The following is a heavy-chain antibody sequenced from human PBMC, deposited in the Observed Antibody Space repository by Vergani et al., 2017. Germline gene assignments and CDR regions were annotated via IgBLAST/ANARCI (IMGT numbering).Heavy chain of an antibody. D-gene: IGHD4-17*01. CDR1: GFTFRDYY. Sequence: QVQLVESGGGLVKPGGSLRLSCAASGFTFRDYYMRWIRQAPGKGREWVSYISSRSSYTNYADSVKGRFTISRDNAKNSLYRQMNSLRAEDTAVYYCARGYNGDYVRWLWFDYWGQGTLVTVAS. J-gene: IGHJ4*02. V-gene: IGHV3-11*06. CDR3: ARGYNGDYVRWLWFDY. CDR2: ISSRSSYT.